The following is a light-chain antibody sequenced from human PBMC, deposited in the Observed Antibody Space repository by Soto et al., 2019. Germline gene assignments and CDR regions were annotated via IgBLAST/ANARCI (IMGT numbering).Light chain of an antibody. Sequence: DIVLTQSPGTLSLSPGERATLSCRASQSVNSSYLAWYQQTPGQAPRLLIYGASSRATGIPDRFSGSGSGTDFTLTISRLEPEDFAVDYCQQYGRSPPMYTFGQGTKLEIK. V-gene: IGKV3-20*01. CDR2: GAS. CDR1: QSVNSSY. CDR3: QQYGRSPPMYT. J-gene: IGKJ2*01.